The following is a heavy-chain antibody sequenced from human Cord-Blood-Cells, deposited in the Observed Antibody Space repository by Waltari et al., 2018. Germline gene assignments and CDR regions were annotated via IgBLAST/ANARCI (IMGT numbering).Heavy chain of an antibody. CDR2: ISYDGSNK. V-gene: IGHV3-30-3*01. J-gene: IGHJ3*02. CDR3: ARGRYSSSPDDAFDI. D-gene: IGHD6-13*01. Sequence: QVQLVESGGGVVQPGRSLRLSCAAAGFTSSSSPIHWCRQAPGKGLEWVAVISYDGSNKYYADSVKGRFTISRDNSKNTLYLQMNSLRAEDTAVYYCARGRYSSSPDDAFDIWGQGTMVTVSS. CDR1: GFTSSSSP.